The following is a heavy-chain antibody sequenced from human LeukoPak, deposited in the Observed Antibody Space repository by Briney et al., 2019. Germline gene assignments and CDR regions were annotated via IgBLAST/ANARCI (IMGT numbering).Heavy chain of an antibody. J-gene: IGHJ4*02. CDR3: ARAYYDSSGYYRHFDY. V-gene: IGHV1-46*01. D-gene: IGHD3-22*01. CDR1: GYTFTSYG. CDR2: INPSGGST. Sequence: ASVKVSCKASGYTFTSYGISWVRQAPGQGLEWMGIINPSGGSTSYAQKFQGRVTMTRDTSTSTVYMELSSLRSEDTAVYYCARAYYDSSGYYRHFDYWGQGTLVTVSS.